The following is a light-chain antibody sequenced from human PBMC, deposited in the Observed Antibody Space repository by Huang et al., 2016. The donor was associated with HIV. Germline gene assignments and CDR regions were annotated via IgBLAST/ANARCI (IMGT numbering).Light chain of an antibody. CDR3: QQYNNWPPA. CDR2: GAS. CDR1: RSLSSD. Sequence: IVMTQSPVTLSVSPGERATLSCRASRSLSSDLACYQQKLGQAPRLLMYGASTRATGIPARISGTGSGTEFTLTISSLQSEDFAVYYCQQYNNWPPAFGQGTKVEIK. V-gene: IGKV3-15*01. J-gene: IGKJ1*01.